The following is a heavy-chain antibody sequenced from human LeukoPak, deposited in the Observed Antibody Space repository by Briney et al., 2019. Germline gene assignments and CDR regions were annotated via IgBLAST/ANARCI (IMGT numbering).Heavy chain of an antibody. CDR2: INHSGST. CDR3: ARGRYYYDA. CDR1: GGSFSGYY. V-gene: IGHV4-34*01. Sequence: SETLSLTCAVYGGSFSGYYWSWIRQPPGKGLEWIGEINHSGSTNYNPSLKSRVTISVDTSKNQFTLKLSSVTAADTAVYYCARGRYYYDAWGQGTLVTVSS. J-gene: IGHJ5*02. D-gene: IGHD3-22*01.